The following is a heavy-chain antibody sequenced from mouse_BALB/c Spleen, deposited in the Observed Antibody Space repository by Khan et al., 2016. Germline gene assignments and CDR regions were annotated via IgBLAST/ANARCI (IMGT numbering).Heavy chain of an antibody. CDR3: AAAPPRWYFDF. Sequence: EVQLQESGPGLVKPSQSLSLTCTVTGYSITSDYAWNWIRQFPGNKLEWMGNISYSGCTSYNPYFKGRISITGDTSTSPSFLQLNCVTTEDTATYYCAAAPPRWYFDFWGAGTTVTVSS. V-gene: IGHV3-2*02. J-gene: IGHJ1*01. D-gene: IGHD6-1*01. CDR2: ISYSGCT. CDR1: GYSITSDYA.